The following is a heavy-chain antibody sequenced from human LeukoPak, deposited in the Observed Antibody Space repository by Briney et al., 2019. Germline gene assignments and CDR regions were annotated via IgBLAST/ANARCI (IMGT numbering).Heavy chain of an antibody. CDR1: GGSISSYY. D-gene: IGHD4-17*01. CDR3: ARGPTVTTH. CDR2: IYYSGST. J-gene: IGHJ4*02. V-gene: IGHV4-59*01. Sequence: SETLSLTCTVSGGSISSYYWSWIRQPPGKGLEWIGYIYYSGSTNYNPSLKSRVTISVDTSKNQFSLKLSSVTAADTAAYYCARGPTVTTHWGQGTLVTVSS.